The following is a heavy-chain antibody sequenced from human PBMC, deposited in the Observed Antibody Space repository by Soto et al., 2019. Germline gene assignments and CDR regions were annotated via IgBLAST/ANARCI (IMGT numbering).Heavy chain of an antibody. V-gene: IGHV3-11*01. CDR1: GFTFSDYY. CDR2: MSGAGSTI. Sequence: QVQLVESGGDLVEPGGSLRLSCAASGFTFSDYYMSWVRQAPGKGLEWVSYMSGAGSTIYYADSVKGRFAISRTNSKKSLYLEMNSLRSDDTAVYYCARTREACYYCGAYFDYWGHGTLVTVSS. D-gene: IGHD2-21*01. J-gene: IGHJ4*01. CDR3: ARTREACYYCGAYFDY.